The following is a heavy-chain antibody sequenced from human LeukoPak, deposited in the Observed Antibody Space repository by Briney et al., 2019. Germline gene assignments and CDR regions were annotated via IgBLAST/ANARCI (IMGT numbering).Heavy chain of an antibody. CDR2: IRSSSSYI. D-gene: IGHD2-15*01. CDR3: ARDRYCSGGSCYFFWFDP. Sequence: GGSLRLSCAASGFTFSSYSMNWVRQAPGKGLEWVSSIRSSSSYIYYADSVKGRFTISRDNAKNSLYLQMNSLRAEDTAVYYCARDRYCSGGSCYFFWFDPWGQGTLVTVSS. V-gene: IGHV3-21*01. CDR1: GFTFSSYS. J-gene: IGHJ5*02.